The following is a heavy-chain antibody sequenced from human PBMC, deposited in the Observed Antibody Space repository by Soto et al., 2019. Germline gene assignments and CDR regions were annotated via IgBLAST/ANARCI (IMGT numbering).Heavy chain of an antibody. CDR3: ARTHVETIVVVVAATYNWFDP. V-gene: IGHV1-69*13. J-gene: IGHJ5*02. D-gene: IGHD2-15*01. CDR2: IIPIFGTA. Sequence: VASVKVSCKASGGTFSSYAISWVRQAPGQGLEWMGGIIPIFGTANYAQKFQGRVTITADESTSTAYMELSSLRSEDTAVYYCARTHVETIVVVVAATYNWFDPWGQGTLVTVSS. CDR1: GGTFSSYA.